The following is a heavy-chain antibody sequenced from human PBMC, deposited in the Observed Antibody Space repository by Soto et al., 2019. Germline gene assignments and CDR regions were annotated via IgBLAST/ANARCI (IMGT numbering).Heavy chain of an antibody. D-gene: IGHD6-13*01. CDR1: GFTFSSYC. Sequence: GGSLRLSCAASGFTFSSYCMSLVRQAPGKGLEWVANIKQDGSEKYYVYSVKGRFTISRDNAKNSLYLQMNSLRAEDTAVYYCARNNYNPGIAAAWGQGTLVTVSS. V-gene: IGHV3-7*01. J-gene: IGHJ5*02. CDR2: IKQDGSEK. CDR3: ARNNYNPGIAAA.